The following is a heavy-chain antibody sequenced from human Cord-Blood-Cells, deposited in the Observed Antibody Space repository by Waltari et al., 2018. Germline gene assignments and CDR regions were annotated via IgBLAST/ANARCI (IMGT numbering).Heavy chain of an antibody. CDR3: ARERDYYYYMDV. CDR1: GFTFSSYW. J-gene: IGHJ6*03. Sequence: EVQLVESGGGLVQPGGSLRLSCVASGFTFSSYWMHWVRQAPGKGLVWVSRINSDGSSTSYADSVKGRFTISRDNAKNTLYLQMNSLRAEDTAVYYCARERDYYYYMDVWGKGTTVTVSS. V-gene: IGHV3-74*01. CDR2: INSDGSST.